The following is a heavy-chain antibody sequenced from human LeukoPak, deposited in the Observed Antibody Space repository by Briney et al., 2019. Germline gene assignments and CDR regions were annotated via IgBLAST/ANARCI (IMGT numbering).Heavy chain of an antibody. D-gene: IGHD5-18*01. CDR3: AKDRGYSYVGPNDY. CDR2: ITYSGDNT. Sequence: PGGSLRLSCAASGFTVGSHAMTWVRQAPGKGLEWVSGITYSGDNTYCAGSVKGRFTISRDNSRNTLFLQMDSLRAEDTAVYYCAKDRGYSYVGPNDYWGQGTLVTVSS. J-gene: IGHJ4*02. V-gene: IGHV3-23*01. CDR1: GFTVGSHA.